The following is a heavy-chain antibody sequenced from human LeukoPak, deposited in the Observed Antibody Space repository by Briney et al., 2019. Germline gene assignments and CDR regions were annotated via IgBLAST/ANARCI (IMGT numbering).Heavy chain of an antibody. Sequence: PGGSLRLSCAASGFTFSSYAMSWVRQAPGKGLEWASAISGSVGSTYYADSVKGRFTISRDNSKNTLYLQMNSLRAEDTAVYYCAKKRGWFGESDFDYWGQGTLVTVSA. J-gene: IGHJ4*02. V-gene: IGHV3-23*01. CDR1: GFTFSSYA. CDR3: AKKRGWFGESDFDY. D-gene: IGHD3-10*01. CDR2: ISGSVGST.